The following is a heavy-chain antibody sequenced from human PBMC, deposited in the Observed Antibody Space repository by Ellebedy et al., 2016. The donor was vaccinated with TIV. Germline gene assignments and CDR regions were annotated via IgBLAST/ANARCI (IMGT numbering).Heavy chain of an antibody. CDR2: ISSSGTIT. Sequence: GESLKISXAGSGFSVTAYSLNWVRQAPGKGLEWVSHISSSGTITVYADSVKGRFTISRDIAKNSVYLQMNSLRVEDTAVYYCSRDYSEGYYVAFDIWGQGTMVTVSS. CDR1: GFSVTAYS. CDR3: SRDYSEGYYVAFDI. V-gene: IGHV3-48*04. D-gene: IGHD1-26*01. J-gene: IGHJ3*02.